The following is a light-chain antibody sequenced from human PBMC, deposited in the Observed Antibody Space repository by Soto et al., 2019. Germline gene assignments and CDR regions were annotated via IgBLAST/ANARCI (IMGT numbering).Light chain of an antibody. V-gene: IGKV3-15*01. CDR3: HHYKSWPYT. CDR1: QSVSSN. J-gene: IGKJ2*01. Sequence: EIVMKHSPDTLSVCTRERGTLSCRASQSVSSNLAWYQQKPGQAPRLLIYDASTRAPGFPARFSGSGSGTEFTLTISSLQSEDFAVYYCHHYKSWPYTFGKGTKVEIK. CDR2: DAS.